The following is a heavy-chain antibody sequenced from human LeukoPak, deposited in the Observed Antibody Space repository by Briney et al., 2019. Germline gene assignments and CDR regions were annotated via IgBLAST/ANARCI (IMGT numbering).Heavy chain of an antibody. D-gene: IGHD6-19*01. CDR3: AKRGIAVAGPFLGYYYYMDV. CDR2: ISGSGGIT. J-gene: IGHJ6*03. CDR1: GFTFSSYA. Sequence: GGSLRLSCAASGFTFSSYAMSWVRQAPGKGLEWVSAISGSGGITYYADSVKGRFTISRDNSKNTLYLQMNSLRAEDTAVYYCAKRGIAVAGPFLGYYYYMDVWGKGTTVTVSS. V-gene: IGHV3-23*01.